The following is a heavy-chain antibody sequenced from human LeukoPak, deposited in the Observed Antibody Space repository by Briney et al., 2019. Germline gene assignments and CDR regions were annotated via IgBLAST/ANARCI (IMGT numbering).Heavy chain of an antibody. J-gene: IGHJ4*02. CDR3: AKDRFRGYSGSGSPFDY. V-gene: IGHV3-23*01. D-gene: IGHD3-10*01. Sequence: GFLRLSCAASGFTFSSYAMSWVRQAPGKGLEWVLAISGSGGSAYYADSVKGRFTISRDNSNNTLYVQMNSLRAEDTAVYYCAKDRFRGYSGSGSPFDYWGQGSLVTVSS. CDR2: ISGSGGSA. CDR1: GFTFSSYA.